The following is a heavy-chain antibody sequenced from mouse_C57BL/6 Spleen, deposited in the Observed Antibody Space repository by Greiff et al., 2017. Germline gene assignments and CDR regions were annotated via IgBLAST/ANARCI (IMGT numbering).Heavy chain of an antibody. CDR3: ARSPVYGGSYAGYVDV. V-gene: IGHV5-17*01. J-gene: IGHJ1*03. CDR2: ISSGSSTI. Sequence: EVQRVESGGGLVKPGGSLKLSCAASGFTFSDYGMHWVRQAPEKGLEWVAYISSGSSTIYSADTVKGRFTISRDNAKNTLVLQMTSLRSEVTAMYYGARSPVYGGSYAGYVDVWGTGTTVTVSS. CDR1: GFTFSDYG. D-gene: IGHD1-1*01.